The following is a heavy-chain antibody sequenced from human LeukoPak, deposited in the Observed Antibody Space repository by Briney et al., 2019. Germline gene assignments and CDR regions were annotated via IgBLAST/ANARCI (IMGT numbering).Heavy chain of an antibody. CDR2: IYTSGST. J-gene: IGHJ4*02. Sequence: SQTLSLTCTVSGGSISSGSYYWSWIRRPAGKGLEWIGRIYTSGSTNYNPSLKSRVTISVDTSKNQFSLKLSSVTAADTAVYYCARAVVVTATSVRSDYFDYWGQGTLVTVSS. V-gene: IGHV4-61*02. D-gene: IGHD2-21*02. CDR3: ARAVVVTATSVRSDYFDY. CDR1: GGSISSGSYY.